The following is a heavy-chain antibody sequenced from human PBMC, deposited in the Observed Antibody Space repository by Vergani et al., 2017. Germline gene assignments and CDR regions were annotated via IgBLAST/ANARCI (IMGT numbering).Heavy chain of an antibody. CDR2: INPNSGGT. CDR3: ARDVYEILTGSPSPWFDP. V-gene: IGHV1-2*02. Sequence: QVQLVQSGAEVKKPGASVKVSCKASGYTFTGYYMHWVRQAPGQGLEWMGWINPNSGGTNYAQKFQGRVTMTRDTSISTAYMELSRLRSDDTAVYYCARDVYEILTGSPSPWFDPWGQGTLVTVSS. D-gene: IGHD3-9*01. J-gene: IGHJ5*02. CDR1: GYTFTGYY.